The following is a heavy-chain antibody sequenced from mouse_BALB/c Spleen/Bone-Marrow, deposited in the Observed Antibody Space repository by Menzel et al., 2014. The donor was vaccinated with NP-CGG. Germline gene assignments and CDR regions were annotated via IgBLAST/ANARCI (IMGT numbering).Heavy chain of an antibody. CDR3: ARHSITDWYFGV. D-gene: IGHD1-2*01. J-gene: IGHJ1*01. CDR2: ISFGGVTT. V-gene: IGHV5-12-2*01. CDR1: GFTFSSYT. Sequence: EVMLVESGGGLVQPGGSLKLSCATSGFTFSSYTMSWVRQTPEKRLEWVAFISFGGVTTYYPDTVEGRFTISRDNAKNTLYLQMSSLKSEDTAMYYCARHSITDWYFGVWGAGTTVTVSS.